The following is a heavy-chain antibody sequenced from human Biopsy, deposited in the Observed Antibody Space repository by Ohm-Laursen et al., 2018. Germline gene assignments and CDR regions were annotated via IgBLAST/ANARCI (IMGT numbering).Heavy chain of an antibody. J-gene: IGHJ4*02. V-gene: IGHV3-11*01. CDR3: ARDTLETYDYDNDDNSPFPRRYIDY. D-gene: IGHD3-22*01. Sequence: SLRLSCAASGFHFSDYYMSWIRQAPGKGLEWISYIASSGGTTYYVDSVKGRFTISRDNAEKSLYLQMNSLRAEDTAVYYCARDTLETYDYDNDDNSPFPRRYIDYWGQGTLVTVSS. CDR2: IASSGGTT. CDR1: GFHFSDYY.